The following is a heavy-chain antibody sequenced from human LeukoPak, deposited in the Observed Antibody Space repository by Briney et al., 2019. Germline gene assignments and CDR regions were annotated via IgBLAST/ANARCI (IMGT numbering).Heavy chain of an antibody. CDR1: VFSVSNYY. J-gene: IGHJ4*02. V-gene: IGHV3-48*02. CDR3: ARDRLRGDY. D-gene: IGHD4-17*01. CDR2: ISSGSSTI. Sequence: GGSLRLSCSASVFSVSNYYMNWVRQAPGKGLEWVSYISSGSSTIYYADSVKGRFTISRDNAKNSLYLQMNSLRDEDTAVYYCARDRLRGDYWGQGTLVTVSS.